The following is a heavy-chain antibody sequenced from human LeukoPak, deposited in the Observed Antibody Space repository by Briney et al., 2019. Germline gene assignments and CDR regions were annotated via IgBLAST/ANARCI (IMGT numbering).Heavy chain of an antibody. J-gene: IGHJ4*02. V-gene: IGHV3-33*01. CDR2: IWYDGSNK. CDR3: ARPYYYGSGSYYPLDY. CDR1: GSTFSRYG. D-gene: IGHD3-10*01. Sequence: GGSLRLSCAASGSTFSRYGMHWVRQAPGKGLEWVAVIWYDGSNKYYADSVKGRFTISRDNSKSTVSLQMNSLRAEDTAVYYCARPYYYGSGSYYPLDYWGQGTLVTVSS.